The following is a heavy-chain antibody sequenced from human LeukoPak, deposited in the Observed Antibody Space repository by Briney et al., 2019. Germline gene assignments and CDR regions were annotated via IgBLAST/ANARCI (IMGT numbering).Heavy chain of an antibody. CDR1: GFTFSSFW. Sequence: AGGSLRLSCAASGFTFSSFWMHCVRQAPGRGLGWVSRVKSDGSVTNYADSVKGRFTISRDNAKNTLYLQMISLRAEDTAVYYCAMFSYVSGTTISWGQGTLVTVSS. D-gene: IGHD1-20*01. CDR3: AMFSYVSGTTIS. J-gene: IGHJ4*02. CDR2: VKSDGSVT. V-gene: IGHV3-74*01.